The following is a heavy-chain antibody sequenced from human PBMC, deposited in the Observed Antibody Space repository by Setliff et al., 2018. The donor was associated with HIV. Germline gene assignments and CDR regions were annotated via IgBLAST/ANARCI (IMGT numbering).Heavy chain of an antibody. D-gene: IGHD4-4*01. CDR3: ARRTTFLDY. CDR2: ISHDGSYK. J-gene: IGHJ4*02. Sequence: GGSLRLSCTASGFTFGESAVSWVRQAPGKGLEWVALISHDGSYKYYADSVQGRFTISRDNSKNTLYLQMNSLRAEDTAVYYCARRTTFLDYWGQGTLVTVSS. V-gene: IGHV3-30*04. CDR1: GFTFGESA.